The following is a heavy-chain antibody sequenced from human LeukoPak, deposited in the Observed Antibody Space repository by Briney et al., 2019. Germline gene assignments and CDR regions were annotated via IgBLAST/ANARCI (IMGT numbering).Heavy chain of an antibody. CDR3: ARDLNGYSYGYTY. CDR1: GFTVSSNY. Sequence: GGSLRLSCAASGFTVSSNYMSWVRQAPGKGLEWVSVIYSGGSTYYADSVKGRFTISRDNSKNTLYLQMNSLRAEDTAVYYCARDLNGYSYGYTYWGQGTLVTVSS. V-gene: IGHV3-66*01. CDR2: IYSGGST. D-gene: IGHD5-18*01. J-gene: IGHJ4*02.